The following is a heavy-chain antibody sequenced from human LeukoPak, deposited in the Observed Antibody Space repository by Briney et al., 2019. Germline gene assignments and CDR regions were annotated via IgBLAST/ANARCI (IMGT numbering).Heavy chain of an antibody. Sequence: SETLSLTCTVSGGSISSSSYYWGWIRQPPGKGLEWIGSIYYSGSTYYNPSLKSRVTISVDTSKNQFSLKLSSVTAADTAVYYCAKQAYCSSTSCYRFDYWGQGTLVTVSS. J-gene: IGHJ4*02. CDR1: GGSISSSSYY. V-gene: IGHV4-39*01. D-gene: IGHD2-2*01. CDR2: IYYSGST. CDR3: AKQAYCSSTSCYRFDY.